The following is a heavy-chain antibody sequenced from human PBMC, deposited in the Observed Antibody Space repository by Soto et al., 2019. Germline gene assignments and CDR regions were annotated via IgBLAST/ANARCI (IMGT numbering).Heavy chain of an antibody. J-gene: IGHJ6*02. CDR2: IYYSGST. V-gene: IGHV4-61*01. CDR1: GGSVNSRSYY. D-gene: IGHD1-20*01. CDR3: ATDQYRYNWNDDVEDSFSYHRMDV. Sequence: LSLTSTVPGGSVNSRSYYWSWIRQPPGKGLEWIGYIYYSGSTKYNPSLTSRVIISLDRSKNQFSLDLTSVTAADTAVYYCATDQYRYNWNDDVEDSFSYHRMDVWGQGTTVTVSS.